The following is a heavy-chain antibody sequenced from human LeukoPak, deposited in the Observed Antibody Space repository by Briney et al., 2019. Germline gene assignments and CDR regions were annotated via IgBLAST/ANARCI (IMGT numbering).Heavy chain of an antibody. J-gene: IGHJ4*02. CDR3: AIYSSGWYGD. CDR2: IYYSGST. CDR1: GGSFSSSSYY. V-gene: IGHV4-39*07. Sequence: SETLSLTCTVSGGSFSSSSYYWGWIRQPPGKGLEWIGSIYYSGSTYYNPSLKSRVTTSVDTSKNQFSLKLSSVTAADTAVYYCAIYSSGWYGDWGQGTLVTVSS. D-gene: IGHD6-19*01.